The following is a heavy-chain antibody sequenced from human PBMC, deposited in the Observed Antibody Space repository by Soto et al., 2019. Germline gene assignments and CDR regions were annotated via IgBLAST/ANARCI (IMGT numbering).Heavy chain of an antibody. D-gene: IGHD3-10*01. V-gene: IGHV3-23*01. CDR2: ISGSGGST. Sequence: GGSLRLSCAASGFTFSSYAMSWVRQAPGKGLEWVSAISGSGGSTYYTDSVKGRFTISRDNSKNTLYLQMNSLRAEDTAVYYCAKDRVTMVRGAIHDYWGQGTLVTVSS. J-gene: IGHJ4*02. CDR1: GFTFSSYA. CDR3: AKDRVTMVRGAIHDY.